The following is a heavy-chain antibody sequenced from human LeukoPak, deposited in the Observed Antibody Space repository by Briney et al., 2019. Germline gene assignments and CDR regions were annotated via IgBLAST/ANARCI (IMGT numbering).Heavy chain of an antibody. CDR2: IRYDGSNK. CDR1: GFTFSSYG. V-gene: IGHV3-30*02. CDR3: AKDLDFWSGHDFDY. D-gene: IGHD3-3*01. J-gene: IGHJ4*02. Sequence: GGSLRLSCAASGFTFSSYGMHWVRQAPGKGLEWVAFIRYDGSNKYYADSVRGRFTISRDNSKNTLYLQMKSLRAEDTAVYYCAKDLDFWSGHDFDYWGQGTLVTVSS.